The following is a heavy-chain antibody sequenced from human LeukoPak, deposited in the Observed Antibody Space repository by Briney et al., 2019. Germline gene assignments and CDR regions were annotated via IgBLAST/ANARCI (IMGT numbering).Heavy chain of an antibody. CDR2: IIPIFGTS. CDR1: GYTFTSYY. J-gene: IGHJ6*03. D-gene: IGHD3-16*01. V-gene: IGHV1-69*13. CDR3: ARGGGYYYYMDV. Sequence: SVKVSCKASGYTFTSYYMHWVRQAPGQGLEWMGGIIPIFGTSNYAQKFQGRVTITADESTSTAYMELSSLRSEDTAVYYCARGGGYYYYMDVWAKGTTVTVS.